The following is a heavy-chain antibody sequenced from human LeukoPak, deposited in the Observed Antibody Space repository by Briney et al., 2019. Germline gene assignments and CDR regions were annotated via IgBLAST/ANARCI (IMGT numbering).Heavy chain of an antibody. J-gene: IGHJ4*02. CDR1: GSTFSSYG. Sequence: GGSLRLSCAASGSTFSSYGMHWVRQAPGKGLAWVAFIRYDGSNKYYADSVRGRFTISRDNSKNTLYVQMNSLRAEDTAVYYCAKDRGIAAAGTSYFDYWGQGTLVTVSS. CDR2: IRYDGSNK. V-gene: IGHV3-30*02. D-gene: IGHD6-13*01. CDR3: AKDRGIAAAGTSYFDY.